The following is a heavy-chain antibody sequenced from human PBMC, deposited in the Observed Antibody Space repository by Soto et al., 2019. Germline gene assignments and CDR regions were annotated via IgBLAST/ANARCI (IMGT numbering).Heavy chain of an antibody. Sequence: SETLSLTCTVSGGSIISSSSFWGWIRQPPGKGLEWIGRITYSGSTHYNPSLNPSLKSRVTISVDPSKNQFSLNLSSVTAADTAVYYCARIRIMVRGVSQNWFDSWGQGKLVTVSS. D-gene: IGHD3-10*01. J-gene: IGHJ5*01. CDR3: ARIRIMVRGVSQNWFDS. V-gene: IGHV4-39*01. CDR2: ITYSGST. CDR1: GGSIISSSSF.